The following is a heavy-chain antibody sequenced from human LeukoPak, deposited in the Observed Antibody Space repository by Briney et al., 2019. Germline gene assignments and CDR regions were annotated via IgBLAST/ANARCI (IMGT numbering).Heavy chain of an antibody. CDR2: INSDGSST. V-gene: IGHV3-74*01. CDR3: TRPKEYGDYQEAFDI. D-gene: IGHD4-17*01. Sequence: PGGSLRLSCAASGFTFSSYWMHWVRQAPGKGLVWVSRINSDGSSTSYADSVKGRFTISRDNAKNTLYLQMNSLRAEDTAVYYCTRPKEYGDYQEAFDIWGQGTMVTVSS. J-gene: IGHJ3*02. CDR1: GFTFSSYW.